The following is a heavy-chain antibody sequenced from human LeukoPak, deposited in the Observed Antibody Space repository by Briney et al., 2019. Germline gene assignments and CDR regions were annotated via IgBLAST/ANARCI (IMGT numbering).Heavy chain of an antibody. Sequence: SETLSLTCAVYGGSFSGYYWSWIRQPPGKGLEWIGEINHSGSTNYNPSLKSRVTISVDTSKNQFSLKLSSVTAADTAVYYCARPGGAGDFDYWGQGTLVTVSS. J-gene: IGHJ4*02. CDR3: ARPGGAGDFDY. D-gene: IGHD3-16*01. CDR1: GGSFSGYY. V-gene: IGHV4-34*01. CDR2: INHSGST.